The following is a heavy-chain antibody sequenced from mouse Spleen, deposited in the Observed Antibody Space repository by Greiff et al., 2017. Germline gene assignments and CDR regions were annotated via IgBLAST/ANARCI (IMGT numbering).Heavy chain of an antibody. CDR1: GFNIKDTY. D-gene: IGHD2-2*01. CDR3: ATHYGYDPYFDY. V-gene: IGHV14-3*02. Sequence: EVQLQESGAELVKPGASVKLSCTASGFNIKDTYMHWVKQRPEQGLEWIGRIDPANGNTKYDPKFQGKATITADTSSNTAYLQLSSLTSEDTAVYYCATHYGYDPYFDYWGQGTTLTVSS. CDR2: IDPANGNT. J-gene: IGHJ2*01.